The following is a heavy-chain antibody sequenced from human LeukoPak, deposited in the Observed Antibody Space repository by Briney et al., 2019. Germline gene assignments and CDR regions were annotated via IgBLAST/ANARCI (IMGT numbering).Heavy chain of an antibody. CDR1: GFTFSSYG. CDR3: ARQSGATIFYGNWFDP. J-gene: IGHJ5*02. D-gene: IGHD3-3*01. V-gene: IGHV3-30*02. Sequence: GGSLRLSCAASGFTFSSYGMHWVRQAPGKGLEWVAFIRYDGSNKYYADSVKGRFTISRDNSKNTLYLQMNSLRAEDTAVYYCARQSGATIFYGNWFDPWGQGTLVTVSS. CDR2: IRYDGSNK.